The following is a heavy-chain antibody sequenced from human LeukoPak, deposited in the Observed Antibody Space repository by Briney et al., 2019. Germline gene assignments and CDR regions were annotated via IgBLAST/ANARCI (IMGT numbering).Heavy chain of an antibody. CDR3: ARDNPFDY. D-gene: IGHD1-14*01. CDR1: GFTFSSYA. Sequence: PGGSLRLSCAASGFTFSSYAMHWVRQAPGKGLEWVAVISYDGSNEYYADSVKGRFTISRDNSKNTLYLQMNSLRAEDTAVYYCARDNPFDYWGQGTLVTVSS. J-gene: IGHJ4*02. CDR2: ISYDGSNE. V-gene: IGHV3-30-3*01.